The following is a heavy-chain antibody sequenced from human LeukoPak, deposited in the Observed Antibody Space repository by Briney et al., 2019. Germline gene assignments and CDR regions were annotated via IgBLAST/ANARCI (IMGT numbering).Heavy chain of an antibody. J-gene: IGHJ4*02. V-gene: IGHV4-59*01. CDR1: GGSISSYY. D-gene: IGHD6-19*01. CDR3: ARDRHSSGPGLGY. CDR2: IYYSGST. Sequence: PSETLSLTCTVSGGSISSYYWSWIRQPPGKGLEWIGYIYYSGSTNYNPSLKSRVTISVDTSKNQFSLKLSSVTAADTAVYYCARDRHSSGPGLGYWGQGTLVTVSS.